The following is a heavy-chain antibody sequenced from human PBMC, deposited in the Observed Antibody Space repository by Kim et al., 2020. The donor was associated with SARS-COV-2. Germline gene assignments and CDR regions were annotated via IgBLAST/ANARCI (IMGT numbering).Heavy chain of an antibody. J-gene: IGHJ4*02. D-gene: IGHD1-26*01. CDR2: ISYDGSNK. CDR3: AKDLWRGWELVPNPMYFDY. Sequence: GGSLRLSCAASGFTFSSYGMHWVRQAPGKGLEWVAVISYDGSNKYYADSVKGRFTISRDNSKNTLYLQMNSLRAEDTAVYYCAKDLWRGWELVPNPMYFDYWGQGTLVTVSS. CDR1: GFTFSSYG. V-gene: IGHV3-30*18.